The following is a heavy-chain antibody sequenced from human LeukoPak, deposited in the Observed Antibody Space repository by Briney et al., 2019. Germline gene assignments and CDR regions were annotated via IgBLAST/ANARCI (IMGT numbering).Heavy chain of an antibody. D-gene: IGHD3-22*01. CDR2: IKSNTDSGTT. V-gene: IGHV3-15*01. J-gene: IGHJ4*02. CDR3: TTAYYDSSGYHNY. Sequence: GGSLRLSCAASGFTVSNAWMSWVRQSPGKGLEWVGRIKSNTDSGTTDYAAPVRGRFTISRDESKNTLYLQMSSLKTEDTAVYYCTTAYYDSSGYHNYWGQGTLVTVSS. CDR1: GFTVSNAW.